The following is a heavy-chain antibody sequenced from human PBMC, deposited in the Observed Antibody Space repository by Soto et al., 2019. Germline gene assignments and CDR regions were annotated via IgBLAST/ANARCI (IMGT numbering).Heavy chain of an antibody. D-gene: IGHD2-15*01. CDR2: ISAYNGNT. V-gene: IGHV1-18*01. CDR3: ARDRNVVVVAASRWGNWFDP. CDR1: GYTYTSYG. Sequence: QVQLVQSGAEVKKPGASVKVSCKASGYTYTSYGISWVRQAPGQGLEWMGWISAYNGNTNYAQKLQGRVTMTTDTSTSTAYMELRSLRSDDTAVYYCARDRNVVVVAASRWGNWFDPWGQGTLVTVSS. J-gene: IGHJ5*02.